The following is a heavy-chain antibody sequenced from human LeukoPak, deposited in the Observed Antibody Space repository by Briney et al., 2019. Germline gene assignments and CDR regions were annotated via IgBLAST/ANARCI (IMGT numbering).Heavy chain of an antibody. CDR3: ARERAERYFDWLLRGDWFDP. CDR2: ISYDGSNK. CDR1: GFTFSSYA. D-gene: IGHD3-9*01. Sequence: GRSLRLSCAASGFTFSSYAMHWVRQAPGKGLEWVAVISYDGSNKYYADSVKGRFTISRDNSKNTLYLQMNSLRAEDTAVYYCARERAERYFDWLLRGDWFDPWGQGTLVTVSS. J-gene: IGHJ5*02. V-gene: IGHV3-30-3*01.